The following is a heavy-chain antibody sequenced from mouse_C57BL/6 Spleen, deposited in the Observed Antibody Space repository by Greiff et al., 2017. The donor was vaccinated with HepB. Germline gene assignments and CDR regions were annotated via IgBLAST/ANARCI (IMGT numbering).Heavy chain of an antibody. V-gene: IGHV15-2*01. Sequence: VQLQQSGSELRSPGSSVKLSCKDFDSEVFPIAYMSWVRQKPGHGFEWIGGILPSIGRTIYGEKFEDKATLDADTLSNTAYLELNSLTSEDSAIYYCARPSIYYDYYGIWFAYWGQGTLVTVSA. D-gene: IGHD2-4*01. CDR1: DSEVFPIAY. CDR3: ARPSIYYDYYGIWFAY. J-gene: IGHJ3*01. CDR2: ILPSIGRT.